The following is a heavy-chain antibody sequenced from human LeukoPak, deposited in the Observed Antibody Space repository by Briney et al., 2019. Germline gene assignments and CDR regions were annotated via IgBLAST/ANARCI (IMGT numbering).Heavy chain of an antibody. CDR3: ARDFCDH. CDR2: FDSTSSFI. V-gene: IGHV3-21*01. D-gene: IGHD3-3*01. Sequence: GGSLRLSCAASGFTFSSYAMMWVRQAPGKGLEWVSSFDSTSSFIYYADSLKGRFTVSRDNAKNSLYLQMNSLRAEDTAVYYCARDFCDHWGQGTLVTVSS. CDR1: GFTFSSYA. J-gene: IGHJ5*02.